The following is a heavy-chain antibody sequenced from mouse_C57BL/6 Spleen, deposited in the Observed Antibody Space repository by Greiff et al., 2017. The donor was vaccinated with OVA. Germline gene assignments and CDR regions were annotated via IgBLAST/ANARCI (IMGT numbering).Heavy chain of an antibody. J-gene: IGHJ2*01. CDR3: ARGGGNYDYFDY. D-gene: IGHD2-1*01. V-gene: IGHV1-52*01. CDR1: GYTFTSYW. CDR2: IDPSDSET. Sequence: VQLQQPGAELVRPGSSVKLSCKASGYTFTSYWMHWVKQRPIQGLEWIGNIDPSDSETHYNQKFKDKATLTVDKSSSTAYMQLSSLTSEDSAVYCCARGGGNYDYFDYWGQGTTLTVSS.